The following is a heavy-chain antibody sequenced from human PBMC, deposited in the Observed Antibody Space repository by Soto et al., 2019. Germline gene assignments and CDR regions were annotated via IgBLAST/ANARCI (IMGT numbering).Heavy chain of an antibody. J-gene: IGHJ5*02. Sequence: SETLSLTCTVSGGSISSGDYYWSWIRQPPGKGLEWIGYIYYSGSTYYNPSLKSRVTISVDTSKNQFSLKLSSVTAADTAVYYCARERYDFWSGSPLSWFDPWGQGTLVTVSS. CDR2: IYYSGST. V-gene: IGHV4-30-4*01. CDR1: GGSISSGDYY. CDR3: ARERYDFWSGSPLSWFDP. D-gene: IGHD3-3*01.